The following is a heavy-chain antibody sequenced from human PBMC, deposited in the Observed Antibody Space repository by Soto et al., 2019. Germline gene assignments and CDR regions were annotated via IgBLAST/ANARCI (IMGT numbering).Heavy chain of an antibody. CDR1: GVTFSGTW. J-gene: IGHJ4*02. CDR2: IDGLGSEI. V-gene: IGHV3-7*05. Sequence: PGGFLRLSCAASGVTFSGTWMSWVRQAPGKGPEWVASIDGLGSEIFYVASVSGRFTISRDNAKTSLFLQMNNLRVEDTAVYYCARGPYWGPGTLVTVSS. CDR3: ARGPY.